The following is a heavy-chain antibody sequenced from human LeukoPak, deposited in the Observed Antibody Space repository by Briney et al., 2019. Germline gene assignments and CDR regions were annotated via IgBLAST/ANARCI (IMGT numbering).Heavy chain of an antibody. CDR2: IYYTGST. V-gene: IGHV4-39*01. J-gene: IGHJ4*02. CDR3: ARRWGNIVGVTYEY. D-gene: IGHD3-16*01. CDR1: GSSVTSVSHY. Sequence: PSETLSLTCTISGSSVTSVSHYWGWIRQPPGKGLEWIGDIYYTGSTYYSPSLRSRVTMSVHTSENQFSLRLNSVTAVDTAVYYCARRWGNIVGVTYEYWGQGTLVTVSS.